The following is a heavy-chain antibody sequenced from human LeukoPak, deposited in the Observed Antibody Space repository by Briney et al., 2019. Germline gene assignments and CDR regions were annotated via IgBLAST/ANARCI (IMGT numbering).Heavy chain of an antibody. D-gene: IGHD3-3*01. V-gene: IGHV4-34*01. CDR2: INHSGST. Sequence: SETLSLTCAVYGGSFSGYYWSWIRQPPGKGLEWIGEINHSGSTNYNPSLKSRVTISVDTSKNQFSLKLSSVTAADTAVYYCARYNYDFWSGYYIAYMDVWGKGTTVTISS. CDR1: GGSFSGYY. J-gene: IGHJ6*03. CDR3: ARYNYDFWSGYYIAYMDV.